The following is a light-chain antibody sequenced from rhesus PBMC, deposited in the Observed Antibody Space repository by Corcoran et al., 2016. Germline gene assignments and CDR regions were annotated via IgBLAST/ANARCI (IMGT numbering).Light chain of an antibody. CDR2: GAS. Sequence: ETVVTQSPATLSLSPGERATLSCRASQSVGSSLAWYQQKPGQAPRPLIDGASSRATGIPDRFRGSGSGTDFTLTIRSLEPEDVGVYYCQQSSNLSPSFGQGTKVEIK. CDR3: QQSSNLSPS. J-gene: IGKJ2*01. CDR1: QSVGSS. V-gene: IGKV3-24*04.